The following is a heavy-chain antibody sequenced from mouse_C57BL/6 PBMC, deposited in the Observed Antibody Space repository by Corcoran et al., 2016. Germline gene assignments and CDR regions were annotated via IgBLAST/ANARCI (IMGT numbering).Heavy chain of an antibody. V-gene: IGHV1-26*01. D-gene: IGHD1-1*01. Sequence: EVQLQQSGPELVKPGASVKISCKASGYTFTDYYMNWVKQSHGKSLEWIGDINPNNGGTSYNQKFKGKATLTVDKSSSTAYMELRSLTSEDSAVYYWAWEGITTVVFDYWGQGTTLTVSS. J-gene: IGHJ2*01. CDR3: AWEGITTVVFDY. CDR1: GYTFTDYY. CDR2: INPNNGGT.